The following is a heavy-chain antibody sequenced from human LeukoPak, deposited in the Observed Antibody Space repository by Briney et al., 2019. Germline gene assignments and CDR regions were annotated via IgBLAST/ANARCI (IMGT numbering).Heavy chain of an antibody. CDR3: ARDSERYYGSGSYYTLDY. CDR1: GGSISSTNYF. J-gene: IGHJ4*02. D-gene: IGHD3-10*01. CDR2: IYYGGTT. V-gene: IGHV4-39*02. Sequence: SETLSLTCSVSGGSISSTNYFWGWIRQPPGEGLEWIGSIYYGGTTYYNPSLKSRVTISVDTSKNQFSLKLTSVTAADTAVYYCARDSERYYGSGSYYTLDYWGQGTLVTVSS.